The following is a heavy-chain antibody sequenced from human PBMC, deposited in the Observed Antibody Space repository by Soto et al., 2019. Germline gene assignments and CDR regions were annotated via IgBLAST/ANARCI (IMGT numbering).Heavy chain of an antibody. CDR3: AVAVAGPTAIGY. J-gene: IGHJ4*02. CDR1: GFTFSSYW. D-gene: IGHD6-19*01. CDR2: INSDGSST. V-gene: IGHV3-74*01. Sequence: EVQLVESGGGLVQPGGSLRLSCAASGFTFSSYWMHWVRQAPGKGLVWVSRINSDGSSTSYADSVKRRFTISRDNAKNALYLQMNRLTAEDTAVYYCAVAVAGPTAIGYWGQGTLVTVSS.